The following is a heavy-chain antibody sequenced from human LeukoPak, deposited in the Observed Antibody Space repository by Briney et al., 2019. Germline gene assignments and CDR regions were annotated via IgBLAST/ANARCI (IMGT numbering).Heavy chain of an antibody. CDR2: ISYDGSNK. V-gene: IGHV3-30-3*01. Sequence: GGSLRLSCAASGFTFSSYAMHWVRQAPGKGLEWVAVISYDGSNKYYADSVKGRFTISRDNSKNTLYLQMNSLRAEDTAVYYCARGDILTGYFYWGQGTLVTVSS. CDR3: ARGDILTGYFY. CDR1: GFTFSSYA. D-gene: IGHD3-9*01. J-gene: IGHJ4*02.